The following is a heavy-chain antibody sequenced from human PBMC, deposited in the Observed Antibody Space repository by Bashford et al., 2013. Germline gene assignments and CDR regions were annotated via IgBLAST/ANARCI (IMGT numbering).Heavy chain of an antibody. V-gene: IGHV3-21*01. D-gene: IGHD3-10*01. Sequence: VRQAPGKGLEWVSSISISSSYIYYADSVKGRFTISRDNAKNSLYLLMNSLRAEDTAVYYCARDRRYGSGSYYSNDAFDIWGQGTMVTVSS. CDR3: ARDRRYGSGSYYSNDAFDI. J-gene: IGHJ3*02. CDR2: ISISSSYI.